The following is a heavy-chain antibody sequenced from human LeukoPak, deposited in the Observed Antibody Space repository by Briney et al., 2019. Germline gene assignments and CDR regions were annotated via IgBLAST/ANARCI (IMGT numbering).Heavy chain of an antibody. CDR1: GFTFSSYA. V-gene: IGHV3-64*01. Sequence: GGSLRLSCAASGFTFSSYAMHWVRQAPGKGLEYVSAISSNGGSPYYANSVKGRFTISRDNSKNTQYLQMSSLRAEDMAVYYCAREYCIGGNCQYYFDYWGQGTLVTVSS. CDR3: AREYCIGGNCQYYFDY. J-gene: IGHJ4*02. CDR2: ISSNGGSP. D-gene: IGHD2-15*01.